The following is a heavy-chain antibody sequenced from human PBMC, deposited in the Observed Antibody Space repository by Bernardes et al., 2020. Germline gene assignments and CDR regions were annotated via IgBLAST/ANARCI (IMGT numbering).Heavy chain of an antibody. CDR2: ISSSGSTI. CDR3: ARDGAVTPMTDFDY. Sequence: GGSLRLSCAASGFTFSSYEMNWVRQAPGKGLEWISYISSSGSTIYYADSVKGRFTISRDNAKNSLYLQMNSLRAEDTALYYCARDGAVTPMTDFDYWGHETLVTVSS. D-gene: IGHD4-17*01. J-gene: IGHJ4*01. V-gene: IGHV3-48*03. CDR1: GFTFSSYE.